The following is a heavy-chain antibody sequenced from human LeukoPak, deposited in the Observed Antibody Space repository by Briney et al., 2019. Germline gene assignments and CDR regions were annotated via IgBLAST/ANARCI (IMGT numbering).Heavy chain of an antibody. Sequence: GGSLRLSCAASGFTFSSYWVHWVRHAPGKGPVWVSRINNDGSGTTYADSVKGRFTISRDDAKNTLYLQMNSLRAEDTAVYYCAREGSWSLDYWGQGTLVTVSS. J-gene: IGHJ4*02. V-gene: IGHV3-74*01. D-gene: IGHD6-13*01. CDR1: GFTFSSYW. CDR3: AREGSWSLDY. CDR2: INNDGSGT.